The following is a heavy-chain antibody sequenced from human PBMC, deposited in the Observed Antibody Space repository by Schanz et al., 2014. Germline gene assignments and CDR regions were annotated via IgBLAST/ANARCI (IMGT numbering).Heavy chain of an antibody. CDR3: ARDRGYCSGGSCLTFDY. D-gene: IGHD2-15*01. Sequence: QVQLVESGGGVVQPGRSLRLSCAAYGFTLSSYAMHWVRQAPGKGLEWVAVISYDGSNKYYADSVKGRFTISRDNFKNTLYLQMNTLRAEDTAVYYCARDRGYCSGGSCLTFDYWGQGTLVTVSS. CDR2: ISYDGSNK. CDR1: GFTLSSYA. V-gene: IGHV3-30-3*01. J-gene: IGHJ4*02.